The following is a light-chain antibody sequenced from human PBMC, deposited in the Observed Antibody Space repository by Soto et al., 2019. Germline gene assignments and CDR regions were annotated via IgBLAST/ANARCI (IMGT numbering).Light chain of an antibody. J-gene: IGKJ1*01. Sequence: DIQMTQSPSTLSASVGDRVTITCRASQSISAWLAWYQQKPGKAPKLLISYASSLEGGAPSRFSGSGSGTEFTLTISSLHPDDFATYYCLQYSSYWTFGQGTKVEIK. V-gene: IGKV1-5*03. CDR2: YAS. CDR3: LQYSSYWT. CDR1: QSISAW.